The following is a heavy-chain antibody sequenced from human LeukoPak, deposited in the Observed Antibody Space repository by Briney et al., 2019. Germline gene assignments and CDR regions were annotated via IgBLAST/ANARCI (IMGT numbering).Heavy chain of an antibody. J-gene: IGHJ6*02. Sequence: PGGSLRLSCAASGFTFSSYAMHWVRQAPGKGLEWVAVISYGGSNKYYADSVKGRFTISRDNSKNTLYLQMNSLGAEDTAVYYCAREITDIVVVGRRDYYYYYGMDVWGQGTTVTVSS. CDR3: AREITDIVVVGRRDYYYYYGMDV. V-gene: IGHV3-30*04. CDR1: GFTFSSYA. D-gene: IGHD2-15*01. CDR2: ISYGGSNK.